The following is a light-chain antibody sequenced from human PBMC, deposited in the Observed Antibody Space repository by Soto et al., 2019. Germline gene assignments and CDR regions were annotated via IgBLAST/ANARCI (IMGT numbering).Light chain of an antibody. CDR2: GTS. Sequence: VLTQSPGTLSLSPGDRATLSCRASQRVSTTHLAWYQQKPGLAPRLLIFGTSSSATGIPDRFSGSGSGTDFTLTISRLEPEYCAVYYCQQYGSSPPYTFGQGNEREI. CDR1: QRVSTTH. CDR3: QQYGSSPPYT. V-gene: IGKV3-20*01. J-gene: IGKJ2*01.